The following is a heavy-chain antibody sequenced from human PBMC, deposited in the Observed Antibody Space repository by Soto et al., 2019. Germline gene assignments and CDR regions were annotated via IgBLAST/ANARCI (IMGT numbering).Heavy chain of an antibody. Sequence: GGSLRLSCAASGFTFSSYGMHWVRQAPGKGLEWVAVISYDGSNKYYADSVKGRFTISRDNSKNTLYLQMNSLRAEDTAVYYCAKAVAAFLEWLLYRYYYYGMDVWGQGTTVTVSS. CDR3: AKAVAAFLEWLLYRYYYYGMDV. CDR2: ISYDGSNK. V-gene: IGHV3-30*18. J-gene: IGHJ6*02. D-gene: IGHD3-3*01. CDR1: GFTFSSYG.